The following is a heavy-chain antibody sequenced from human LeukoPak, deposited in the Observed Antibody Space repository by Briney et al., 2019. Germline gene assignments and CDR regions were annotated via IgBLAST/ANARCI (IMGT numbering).Heavy chain of an antibody. CDR3: ARGVDSRNPPLYYYYYYGMDV. D-gene: IGHD3-22*01. J-gene: IGHJ6*02. CDR2: IRPDGSEK. CDR1: GFTFSTHW. V-gene: IGHV3-7*03. Sequence: GGSLRLSCAASGFTFSTHWMSWVRQAPGKGLEWVANIRPDGSEKYYMDSVKGRLTISRDNAKNSLYLQMNSLRAEDTAVYYCARGVDSRNPPLYYYYYYGMDVWGQGTTVTVSS.